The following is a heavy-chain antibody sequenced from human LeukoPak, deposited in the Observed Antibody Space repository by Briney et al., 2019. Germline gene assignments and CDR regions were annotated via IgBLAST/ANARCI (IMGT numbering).Heavy chain of an antibody. CDR2: TNPKNGDT. D-gene: IGHD3-16*01. J-gene: IGHJ3*02. CDR1: GYTFIDSY. Sequence: ASVKVSCKASGYTFIDSYIHWVRQAPGQGLEWMAWTNPKNGDTNYAQEFQGRVTVTRDTSISTAYMELSGLRSDDTAVYYCAIGGFYRTGDAFDIWGQGTMVIVSS. V-gene: IGHV1-2*02. CDR3: AIGGFYRTGDAFDI.